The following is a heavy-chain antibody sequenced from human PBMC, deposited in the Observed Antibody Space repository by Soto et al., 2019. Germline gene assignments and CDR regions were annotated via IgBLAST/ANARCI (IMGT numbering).Heavy chain of an antibody. CDR1: GYTFTSYG. Sequence: QVQLVQSGAEVKTPGASVKVSCKASGYTFTSYGISWVRQAPGQGLEWMGWISAYNDNTTYAQKFQGRVTMTTDTSTSTAYVELRSLRSDDTAVYYCARDQLYGGRVVSTTDYWGQGTLVTVSS. CDR3: ARDQLYGGRVVSTTDY. CDR2: ISAYNDNT. D-gene: IGHD2-21*01. V-gene: IGHV1-18*04. J-gene: IGHJ4*02.